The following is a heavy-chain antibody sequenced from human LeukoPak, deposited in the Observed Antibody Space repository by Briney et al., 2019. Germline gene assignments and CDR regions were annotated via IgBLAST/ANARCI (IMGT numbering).Heavy chain of an antibody. V-gene: IGHV4-34*01. Sequence: SETLSLTCAVYRGSFSGYYWSWIRQPPGKGLEWIGEINHSGSTNYNPSLKSRVTISVDTSKNQFSLKLSSVTAADTAVYYCASREYSYVKRYFDYWGQGTLVTVSS. CDR3: ASREYSYVKRYFDY. D-gene: IGHD5-18*01. CDR1: RGSFSGYY. J-gene: IGHJ4*02. CDR2: INHSGST.